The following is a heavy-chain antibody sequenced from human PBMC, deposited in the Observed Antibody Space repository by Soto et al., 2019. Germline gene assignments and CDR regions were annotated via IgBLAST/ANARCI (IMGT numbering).Heavy chain of an antibody. J-gene: IGHJ6*02. Sequence: SGSYAGEPTQTLTLTCTFSGFSLNTGGVGVGWIRQPPGKALEWLALIYWNDDQRYSPSLKSRLTITKDTSRNQVVLTMTNMDPVDTATYYCARDTSGWRWLPDVWGQGTTVTAP. CDR2: IYWNDDQ. CDR1: GFSLNTGGVG. V-gene: IGHV2-5*01. D-gene: IGHD2-21*01. CDR3: ARDTSGWRWLPDV.